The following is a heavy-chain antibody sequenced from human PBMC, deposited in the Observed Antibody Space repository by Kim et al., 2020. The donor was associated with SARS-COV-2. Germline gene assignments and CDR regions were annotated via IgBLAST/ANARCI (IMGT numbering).Heavy chain of an antibody. CDR1: GGSISSGGYY. V-gene: IGHV4-31*03. D-gene: IGHD3-10*01. CDR2: IYYSGST. Sequence: SETLSLTCTVSGGSISSGGYYWSWIRQHPGKGLEWIGYIYYSGSTYYNPSLKSRVTISVDTSKNQFSLKLSSVTAADTAVYYCAGAPSGYFGNPIQAFDIWGQGTMVTVSS. J-gene: IGHJ3*02. CDR3: AGAPSGYFGNPIQAFDI.